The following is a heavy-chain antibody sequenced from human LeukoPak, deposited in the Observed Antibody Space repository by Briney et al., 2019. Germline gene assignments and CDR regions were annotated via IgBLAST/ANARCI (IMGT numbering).Heavy chain of an antibody. CDR2: INPNGGGT. J-gene: IGHJ5*02. CDR3: ARVLPWLVRNWFDP. D-gene: IGHD6-19*01. V-gene: IGHV1-2*02. CDR1: GYTFTGYY. Sequence: ASVKVSCKASGYTFTGYYMHWVRQAPGQGLEWMGWINPNGGGTNYAQKFQGRVTMTRDTSISTAYMELSRLRSDDTAVYYCARVLPWLVRNWFDPWGQGTLVTVSS.